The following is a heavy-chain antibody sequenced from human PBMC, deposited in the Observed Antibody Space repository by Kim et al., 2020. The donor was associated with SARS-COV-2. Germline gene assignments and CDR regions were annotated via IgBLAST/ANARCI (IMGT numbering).Heavy chain of an antibody. D-gene: IGHD2-21*01. CDR1: GGSISSSSYY. V-gene: IGHV4-39*01. J-gene: IGHJ5*02. CDR3: ARLGILSYP. Sequence: SETLSLTCTVSGGSISSSSYYWGWIRQPPGKGLEWIGSIYYSGSTYYNPSLKSRVTISVDTSKNQFSLKLSSVTAADTAVYYCARLGILSYPWGQGTLVTVSS. CDR2: IYYSGST.